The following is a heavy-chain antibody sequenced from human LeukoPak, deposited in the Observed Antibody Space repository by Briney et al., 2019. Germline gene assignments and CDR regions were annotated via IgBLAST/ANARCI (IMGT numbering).Heavy chain of an antibody. V-gene: IGHV1-46*01. J-gene: IGHJ4*02. D-gene: IGHD2-21*02. Sequence: ASVKVSCKASGYTFTNYYIHWVRQAPGQGLEWMGIINPSGGSTSYAQKFQGRVTMTRDTSTSTVYMELSSLRSEDTAVYFCARVPRRYCGGGCYSDYWGQGTLVTVSS. CDR2: INPSGGST. CDR1: GYTFTNYY. CDR3: ARVPRRYCGGGCYSDY.